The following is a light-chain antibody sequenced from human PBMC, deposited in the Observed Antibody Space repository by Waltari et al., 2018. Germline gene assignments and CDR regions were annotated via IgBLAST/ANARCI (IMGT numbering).Light chain of an antibody. CDR2: SNK. CDR3: AAWDDSLNGVV. CDR1: RSNIGSNT. V-gene: IGLV1-44*01. J-gene: IGLJ2*01. Sequence: QSVLTQPPSASGTPGQRVTSSCSGRRSNIGSNTVNWYQQPPGTAPKLLIYSNKQRASGVPDLFSASMCGTSASLDISGLQSEDEADYYCAAWDDSLNGVVFGGGTKLTVL.